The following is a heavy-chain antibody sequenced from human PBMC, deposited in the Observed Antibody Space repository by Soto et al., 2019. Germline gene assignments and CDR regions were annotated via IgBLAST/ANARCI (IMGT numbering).Heavy chain of an antibody. V-gene: IGHV4-30-4*01. CDR3: ARARLLWFGESSSFDY. J-gene: IGHJ4*02. Sequence: TSETLSLTCTVSGGSISSGDYYWSWIRQPPGKGLEWIGYIYYSGSTYYNPSLKSRVTISVDTSKNQFSLKLSSVTAADTAVYYCARARLLWFGESSSFDYWGQGTLVTVSS. D-gene: IGHD3-10*01. CDR2: IYYSGST. CDR1: GGSISSGDYY.